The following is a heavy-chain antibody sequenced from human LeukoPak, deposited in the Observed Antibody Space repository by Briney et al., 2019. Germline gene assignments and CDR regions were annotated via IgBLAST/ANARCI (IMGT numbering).Heavy chain of an antibody. Sequence: SETLSLTCTVSGGSISSSSYYWGWIRQPPGKGLEWIGSIYHSGGTYHNPSLKSRVTISVDTSKNQFSLKLSSVTAADTAVYFCSRAVAGSVGWFDPWGQGTLVTVSS. D-gene: IGHD6-19*01. CDR3: SRAVAGSVGWFDP. CDR1: GGSISSSSYY. V-gene: IGHV4-39*07. J-gene: IGHJ5*02. CDR2: IYHSGGT.